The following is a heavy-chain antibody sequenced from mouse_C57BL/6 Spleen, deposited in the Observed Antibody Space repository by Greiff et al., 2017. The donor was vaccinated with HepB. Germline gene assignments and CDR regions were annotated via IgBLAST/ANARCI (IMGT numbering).Heavy chain of an antibody. CDR3: ARLGYYGSSYVDY. CDR1: GFTFSSYA. Sequence: EVNVVESGGGLVKPGGSLKLSCAASGFTFSSYAMSWVRQTPEKRLEWVATISDGGSYTYYPDNVKGRFTISRDNAKNNLYLQMSHLKSEDTAMYYCARLGYYGSSYVDYWGQGTTLTVSS. D-gene: IGHD1-1*01. J-gene: IGHJ2*01. V-gene: IGHV5-4*03. CDR2: ISDGGSYT.